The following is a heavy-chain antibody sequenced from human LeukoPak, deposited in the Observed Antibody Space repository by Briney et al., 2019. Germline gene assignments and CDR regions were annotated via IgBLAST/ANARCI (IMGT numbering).Heavy chain of an antibody. CDR2: IYYSGTT. CDR1: VGSVSGYF. CDR3: ARHQVDYGDYVNAFDI. D-gene: IGHD4-17*01. J-gene: IGHJ3*02. V-gene: IGHV4-59*08. Sequence: PSETLSLTCTVSVGSVSGYFWSWIRQPPGQGLEWIGCIYYSGTTDYNPSLRSRVTLSVDTSKNQFSLKLSSVTAADTAVYYCARHQVDYGDYVNAFDIWGQGTMVTVSS.